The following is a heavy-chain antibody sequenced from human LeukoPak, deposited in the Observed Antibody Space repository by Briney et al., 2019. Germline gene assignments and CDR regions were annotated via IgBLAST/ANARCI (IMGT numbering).Heavy chain of an antibody. CDR2: IYSGGST. J-gene: IGHJ4*02. V-gene: IGHV3-53*01. Sequence: GGSLRLSCAASGFTFDDYGMSWVRQAPGKGLEWVSVIYSGGSTYYADSVKGRFTISRDNSKNTLYLQMNSLRAEDTAVYYCARELQYYDSSGYHFDYWGQGTLVTVSS. D-gene: IGHD3-22*01. CDR1: GFTFDDYG. CDR3: ARELQYYDSSGYHFDY.